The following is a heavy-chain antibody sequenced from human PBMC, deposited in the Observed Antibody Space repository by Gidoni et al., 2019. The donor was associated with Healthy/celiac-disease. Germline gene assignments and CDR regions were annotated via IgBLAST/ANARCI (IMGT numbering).Heavy chain of an antibody. CDR3: ANGSGRYNWFDP. J-gene: IGHJ5*02. CDR1: DFTFSSYW. V-gene: IGHV3-7*01. CDR2: IKQDGSEK. Sequence: EVQLVESGGGLVQPGGSLGLPCEASDFTFSSYWMRWVRQAPGKGLEWVANIKQDGSEKYYVDSVKGRFTISRDNAKNSLYLQMNSLRAEDTAVYYCANGSGRYNWFDPWGQGTLVTVSS. D-gene: IGHD3-10*01.